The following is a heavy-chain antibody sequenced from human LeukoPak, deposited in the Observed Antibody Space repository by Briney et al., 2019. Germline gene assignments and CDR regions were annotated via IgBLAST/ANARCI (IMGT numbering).Heavy chain of an antibody. CDR1: GFTVSGNY. Sequence: GGSLRLSCAASGFTVSGNYMSWVRQAPGKGLEWVSVIYSGGSTYYADSVKGRSTISRDNSKNTLYLQMNSLRAEDTAVYYCARDGPHYYGSGSYSDYWGQGTLVTVSS. CDR3: ARDGPHYYGSGSYSDY. CDR2: IYSGGST. J-gene: IGHJ4*02. V-gene: IGHV3-66*01. D-gene: IGHD3-10*01.